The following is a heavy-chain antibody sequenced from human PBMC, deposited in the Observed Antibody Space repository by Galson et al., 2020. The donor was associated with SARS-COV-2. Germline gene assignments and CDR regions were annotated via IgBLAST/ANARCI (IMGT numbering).Heavy chain of an antibody. J-gene: IGHJ3*02. D-gene: IGHD6-19*01. CDR3: ASEHSSGWQAPSPREINDSFDM. Sequence: SETLSLTCTVSGDSVSSPDYYWTWIRQSPGKGLEWIGYIYYSGSTYYNPSLKSRLTMSIDTSKNQFSLKLSSVTAADTAMYYCASEHSSGWQAPSPREINDSFDMWGRGTMVTVSS. V-gene: IGHV4-30-4*08. CDR2: IYYSGST. CDR1: GDSVSSPDYY.